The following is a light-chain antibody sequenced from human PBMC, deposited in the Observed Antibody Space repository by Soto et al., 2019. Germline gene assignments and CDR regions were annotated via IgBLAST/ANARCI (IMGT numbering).Light chain of an antibody. CDR3: SSSTSSSTPWV. V-gene: IGLV2-14*03. CDR2: DVS. CDR1: SSDVGGYNY. Sequence: QSALTQPTSVSGSPGQSIAISCTGTSSDVGGYNYVSWYQHHPGKAPKLMICDVSDRPSGVSNRFSGSKSGNTASLTISGLQAEDEADYYCSSSTSSSTPWVFGTGTKVTVL. J-gene: IGLJ1*01.